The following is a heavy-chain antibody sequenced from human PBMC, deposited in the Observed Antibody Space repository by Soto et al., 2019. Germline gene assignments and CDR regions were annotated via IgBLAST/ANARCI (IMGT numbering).Heavy chain of an antibody. CDR3: ARGVLY. J-gene: IGHJ4*02. D-gene: IGHD1-1*01. V-gene: IGHV4-31*03. Sequence: QVQLQESGPGLVKPSQTLSLTCTVSGGSISSGGYFWSWIRQPPGKGVECIGNIFYSGTTYYNPSPKSRVTVSVDTSKNQFSLKRSSVTAADTAVYFCARGVLYWGQGILGTVSS. CDR1: GGSISSGGYF. CDR2: IFYSGTT.